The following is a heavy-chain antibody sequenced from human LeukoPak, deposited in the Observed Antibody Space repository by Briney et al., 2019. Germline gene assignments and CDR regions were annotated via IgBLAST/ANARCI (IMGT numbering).Heavy chain of an antibody. CDR3: ARRRRVGSGSYCYFDY. V-gene: IGHV3-53*01. D-gene: IGHD3-10*01. Sequence: PGGSLRLSCTVSGFTVSSNSMSWVRQAPGKGLEWVSFIYSDNTHYSDSVKGRFTISRDNSKNTLYLQMNSLRAEDTAVYYCARRRRVGSGSYCYFDYWGQGTLVTVSS. CDR1: GFTVSSNS. CDR2: IYSDNT. J-gene: IGHJ4*02.